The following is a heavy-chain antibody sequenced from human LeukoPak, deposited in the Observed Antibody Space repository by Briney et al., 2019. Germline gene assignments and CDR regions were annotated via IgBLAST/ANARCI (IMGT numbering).Heavy chain of an antibody. CDR1: GGSISSYY. V-gene: IGHV4-59*01. CDR3: ARGGYSYGRYFDY. Sequence: PSETLSLTCTVSGGSISSYYWSWIRQPPGKGLEWIGYIYYSGSTNYNPSLKSRVTISVDTSKNQFSLKLSSVTAADTAVYYCARGGYSYGRYFDYWGQGTLVTVSS. J-gene: IGHJ4*02. D-gene: IGHD5-18*01. CDR2: IYYSGST.